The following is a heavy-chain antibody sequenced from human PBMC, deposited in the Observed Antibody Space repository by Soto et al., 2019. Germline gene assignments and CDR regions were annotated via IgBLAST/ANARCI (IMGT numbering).Heavy chain of an antibody. D-gene: IGHD2-15*01. CDR1: GFTFSSFG. J-gene: IGHJ4*02. CDR2: IWYDGSNK. Sequence: QVQLVESGGGVVQPGRSLRLSCAASGFTFSSFGMQWVRQAPGKGLEWVALIWYDGSNKYYADSVKGRFTISRDNSKNTLYLQMNSLRAEDTAVYYCAKPFGSSWHNLDSWGQGTLVTVSS. CDR3: AKPFGSSWHNLDS. V-gene: IGHV3-33*06.